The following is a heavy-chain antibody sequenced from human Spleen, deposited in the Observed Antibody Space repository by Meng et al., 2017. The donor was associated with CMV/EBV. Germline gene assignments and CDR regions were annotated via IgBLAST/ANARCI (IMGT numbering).Heavy chain of an antibody. D-gene: IGHD1-26*01. Sequence: SVKVSCKASGYTFTSYGISWVRQAPGQGLQWMGRVIPILGSADYAQSFQGRVTITADKSTSTAYMELSSLRSEDTAVYYCARDVVGAREYYFDYWGQGTLVTVSS. CDR1: GYTFTSYG. CDR2: VIPILGSA. V-gene: IGHV1-69*04. J-gene: IGHJ4*02. CDR3: ARDVVGAREYYFDY.